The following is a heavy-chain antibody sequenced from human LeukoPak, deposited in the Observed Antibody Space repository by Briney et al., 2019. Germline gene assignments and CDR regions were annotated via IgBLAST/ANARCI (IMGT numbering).Heavy chain of an antibody. J-gene: IGHJ4*02. CDR2: IYYSGST. Sequence: SETLSLTCTVSGGSINDYYWTWIRQPPRKGLEWIGYIYYSGSTNYNPSLKSRVTISVDTSKKQFSLRLSSVTAADTAVYFCARGIITTVATFDYWGQGTLVTVSS. V-gene: IGHV4-59*01. CDR3: ARGIITTVATFDY. CDR1: GGSINDYY. D-gene: IGHD4-17*01.